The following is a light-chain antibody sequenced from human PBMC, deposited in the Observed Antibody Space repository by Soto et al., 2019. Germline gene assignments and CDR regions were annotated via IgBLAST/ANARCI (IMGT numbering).Light chain of an antibody. J-gene: IGLJ3*02. Sequence: QSALTQPSAVSGSPGQSITSSCTGTSCDVGNYNLVSWYQQYPCKAPKLMIYSTSKRPCGVSNRFSGYKSGDTASLTISGLQAEDEADYYCTSFARGSTLVFGGGTKLTVL. CDR1: SCDVGNYNL. V-gene: IGLV2-23*01. CDR2: STS. CDR3: TSFARGSTLV.